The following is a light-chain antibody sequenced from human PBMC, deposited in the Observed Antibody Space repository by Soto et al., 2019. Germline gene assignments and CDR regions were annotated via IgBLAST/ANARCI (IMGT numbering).Light chain of an antibody. J-gene: IGKJ1*01. CDR3: QQYGSSPWT. Sequence: EIVLTQSPGTLSLSPGERAPLSCRASQSVSNNYLAWYQQKPGQAPRLLIHGASSRATGIPDRFSGSGSGTDFTLSISRLEPEDFAVYYCQQYGSSPWTFGQGTKV. CDR1: QSVSNNY. CDR2: GAS. V-gene: IGKV3-20*01.